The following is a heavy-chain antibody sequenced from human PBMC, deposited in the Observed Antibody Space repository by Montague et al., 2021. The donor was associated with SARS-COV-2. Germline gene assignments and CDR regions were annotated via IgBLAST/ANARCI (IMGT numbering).Heavy chain of an antibody. CDR3: ASWSIAAAAGFDY. V-gene: IGHV4-34*01. Sequence: SETLSLTCSVSGASINSYYWSWIRQPPGKGLEWIGEIHPSGSTNYKPSLQSRVTISVDTSKNQFSLNLSSVTAADTAVYYCASWSIAAAAGFDYWGQGTLVTVSS. CDR2: IHPSGST. D-gene: IGHD6-13*01. J-gene: IGHJ4*02. CDR1: GASINSYY.